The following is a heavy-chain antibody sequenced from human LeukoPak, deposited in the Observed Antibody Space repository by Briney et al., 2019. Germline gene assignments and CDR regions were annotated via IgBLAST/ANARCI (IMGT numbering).Heavy chain of an antibody. CDR1: GFTFRSYG. D-gene: IGHD4-11*01. J-gene: IGHJ4*02. Sequence: PGRSLRLSCAVSGFTFRSYGMHWVRQAPGKGLEWVAVIWYDGSNKYYADSVKGRFTISRDSSENTLDLQMNSLRAEDTAVYYCVRVGYTNYGIDYWGQGTLVTVSS. CDR2: IWYDGSNK. V-gene: IGHV3-33*01. CDR3: VRVGYTNYGIDY.